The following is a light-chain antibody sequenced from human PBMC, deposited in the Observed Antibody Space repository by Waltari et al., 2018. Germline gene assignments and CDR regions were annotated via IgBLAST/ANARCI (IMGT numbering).Light chain of an antibody. CDR3: SSRDSSGDVI. V-gene: IGLV3-19*01. CDR2: VKN. J-gene: IGLJ2*01. CDR1: ILRVYY. Sequence: SSELTQDPAVSVALGQTVRITCQGDILRVYYPNWCQQKPGQAPILVIYVKNNRPAGIPVRFYASTSGSTASLTITGAQAEDEAHYYCSSRDSSGDVIFGGGTKLTVL.